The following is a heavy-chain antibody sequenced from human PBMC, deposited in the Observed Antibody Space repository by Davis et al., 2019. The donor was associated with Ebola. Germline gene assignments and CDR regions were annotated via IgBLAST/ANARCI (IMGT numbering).Heavy chain of an antibody. D-gene: IGHD6-6*01. V-gene: IGHV4-61*01. CDR1: GGSVSSGSYY. CDR2: IYYSGST. Sequence: MPSETLSLTCTVSGGSVSSGSYYWSWIRQPPGKGLEWIGYIYYSGSTYYNPSLKSRVTISVDTSKNQFSLKLSSVAAADTAVYYCARQSSSSWGDYWGQGTLVIVSS. CDR3: ARQSSSSWGDY. J-gene: IGHJ4*02.